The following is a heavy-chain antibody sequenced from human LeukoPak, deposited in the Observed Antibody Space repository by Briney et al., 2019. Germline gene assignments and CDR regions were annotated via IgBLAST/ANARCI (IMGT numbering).Heavy chain of an antibody. CDR3: AISGSLANYCYYGMDV. CDR2: FDPEDGET. CDR1: GYTLTELS. D-gene: IGHD3-10*01. J-gene: IGHJ6*02. V-gene: IGHV1-24*01. Sequence: GASVKVSCKVSGYTLTELSMHWVRQAPGKGLEWMGGFDPEDGETIYAQKFQGRVTMTEDTSTDTAYMELSSLRSEDTAVYYCAISGSLANYCYYGMDVWGQGTTVTVSS.